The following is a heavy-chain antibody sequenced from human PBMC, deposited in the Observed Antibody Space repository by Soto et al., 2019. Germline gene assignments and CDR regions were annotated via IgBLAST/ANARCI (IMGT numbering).Heavy chain of an antibody. CDR1: GGSISGSY. V-gene: IGHV4-59*01. D-gene: IGHD6-13*01. J-gene: IGHJ4*02. CDR2: VYYTGST. CDR3: ARGARAPGEYIDY. Sequence: SETLSLTCSVSGGSISGSYWSWIRQSPGKGLEWLGYVYYTGSTNYSPSLRSRVSISVDTSKNEFSLRLSSMTAADTAVYFCARGARAPGEYIDYWGQGTQVTVSS.